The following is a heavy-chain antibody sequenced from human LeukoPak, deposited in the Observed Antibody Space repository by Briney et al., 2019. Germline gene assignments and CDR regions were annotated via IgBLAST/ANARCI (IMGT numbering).Heavy chain of an antibody. V-gene: IGHV1-69*13. CDR3: ARGSSGWYNWFDP. CDR2: IIPIFGTA. J-gene: IGHJ5*02. CDR1: GGTFSSYA. D-gene: IGHD6-19*01. Sequence: SVKVSCKASGGTFSSYAISWVRQAPGQGLEWMGGIIPIFGTANYAQKFQGRVTITADESTSTAYMELNSLRSEDTAVYYCARGSSGWYNWFDPWGQGTLVTVSS.